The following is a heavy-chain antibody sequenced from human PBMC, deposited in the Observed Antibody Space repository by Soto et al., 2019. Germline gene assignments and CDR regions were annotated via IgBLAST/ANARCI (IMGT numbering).Heavy chain of an antibody. V-gene: IGHV1-69*13. CDR2: IIPIFGTA. CDR1: GGTFNSYA. D-gene: IGHD2-15*01. CDR3: ARLIVVVVAATRGWFDP. J-gene: IGHJ5*02. Sequence: ASVKVSCKASGGTFNSYAISWVRQAPGQGPEWMGGIIPIFGTANYAQKFQGRVTITADESTSTAYMELSSLRSEDTAVYYCARLIVVVVAATRGWFDPWGQGTLVTVSS.